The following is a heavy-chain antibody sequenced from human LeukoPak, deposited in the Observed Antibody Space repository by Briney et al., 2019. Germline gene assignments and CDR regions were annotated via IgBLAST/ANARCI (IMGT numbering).Heavy chain of an antibody. J-gene: IGHJ4*02. D-gene: IGHD1-26*01. V-gene: IGHV3-23*01. Sequence: GGSLRLSCAASGFTFSSYAMSWVRQAPGRGLEWVSAISGSGGSTYYADSVKGRFTISRDNSKNTLYLQMDSLRAEDTAVYYCAKVESGIGNYFDYWGQGTLVTVSS. CDR3: AKVESGIGNYFDY. CDR2: ISGSGGST. CDR1: GFTFSSYA.